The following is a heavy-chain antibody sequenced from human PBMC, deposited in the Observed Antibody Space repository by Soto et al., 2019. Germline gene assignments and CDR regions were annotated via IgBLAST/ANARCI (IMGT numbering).Heavy chain of an antibody. J-gene: IGHJ4*02. V-gene: IGHV4-34*01. CDR1: GGSFSGYY. Sequence: SSETLSLTCAVYGGSFSGYYWSWIRQPPWKGLEWIGEINHSGSTNYNPSLRSRVTISVDTSKNQFSLKLSSVTAADTAVYYCARVKGGGYSYGYFIDYWGKGTLVTVST. CDR2: INHSGST. CDR3: ARVKGGGYSYGYFIDY. D-gene: IGHD5-18*01.